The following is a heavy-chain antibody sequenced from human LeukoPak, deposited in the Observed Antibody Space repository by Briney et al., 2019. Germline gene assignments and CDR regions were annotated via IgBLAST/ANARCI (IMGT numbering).Heavy chain of an antibody. CDR1: GGSISSYY. J-gene: IGHJ6*03. V-gene: IGHV4-59*01. CDR3: ARVPDIVVVPAAIPGVYYYYMDV. CDR2: IYYSGST. D-gene: IGHD2-2*02. Sequence: PSETLSLTCTVSGGSISSYYWSWFRQPPGKGLEWIGYIYYSGSTNYNPSLKSRVTISVDTSKNQLSLKLSSVTAADTAVYYCARVPDIVVVPAAIPGVYYYYMDVWGKGTTVTVSS.